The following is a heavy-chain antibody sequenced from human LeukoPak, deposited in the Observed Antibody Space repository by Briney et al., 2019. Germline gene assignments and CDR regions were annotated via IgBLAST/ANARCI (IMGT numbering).Heavy chain of an antibody. V-gene: IGHV1-46*01. Sequence: ASVKVSCKASGYAFTSYYIHWVRQAPGQGLEWMGIINPGLGSTSYAQKFQGRVTMTRDTSTSTVYMELNSLTYEETAVYYCARDQQWLVTGEDAFDFWGQGTMVTVSS. CDR1: GYAFTSYY. CDR3: ARDQQWLVTGEDAFDF. J-gene: IGHJ3*01. D-gene: IGHD6-19*01. CDR2: INPGLGST.